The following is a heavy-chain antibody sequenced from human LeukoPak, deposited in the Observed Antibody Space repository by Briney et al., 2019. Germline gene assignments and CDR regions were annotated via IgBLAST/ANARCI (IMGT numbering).Heavy chain of an antibody. J-gene: IGHJ5*02. D-gene: IGHD2-2*01. Sequence: ASVTVSCRASGYTFTDYYIHWVRQAPGQGLEWMGWINPDNGGTNYAQKFQGRVTMTRDTSIGTVYMDLSRLRSDDTAVFYCTREARVGNWFDPWGQGTQVTVSS. CDR2: INPDNGGT. CDR1: GYTFTDYY. CDR3: TREARVGNWFDP. V-gene: IGHV1-2*02.